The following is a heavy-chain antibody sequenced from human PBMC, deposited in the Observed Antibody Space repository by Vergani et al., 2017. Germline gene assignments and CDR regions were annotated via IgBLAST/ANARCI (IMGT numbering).Heavy chain of an antibody. V-gene: IGHV3-23*04. CDR2: ISGSGGST. J-gene: IGHJ5*02. CDR1: GFTFSSYA. Sequence: EVQLVESGGGLVQPGRSLRLSCAASGFTFSSYAMSWVRQAPGKGLEWVSAISGSGGSTYYADSVKGRFTISRDNSKNTLYLQMNSLRAEDTAVYYCAKDLARWSSYGYGGFDPWGQGTLVTVSS. D-gene: IGHD5-18*01. CDR3: AKDLARWSSYGYGGFDP.